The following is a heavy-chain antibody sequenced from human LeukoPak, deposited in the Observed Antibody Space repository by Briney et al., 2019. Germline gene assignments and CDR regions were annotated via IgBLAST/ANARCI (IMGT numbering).Heavy chain of an antibody. V-gene: IGHV3-9*03. CDR2: ISWNSGSI. Sequence: PGRSLRLSCAASGFTLDDYAMHWVRQAPGKGLEWVSGISWNSGSIGYADSVKGRFTISRDNAKNSLYLQMNSLRAEDMALYYCAKDISSSPRYMDVWGKGTTVTVSS. CDR3: AKDISSSPRYMDV. D-gene: IGHD6-13*01. CDR1: GFTLDDYA. J-gene: IGHJ6*03.